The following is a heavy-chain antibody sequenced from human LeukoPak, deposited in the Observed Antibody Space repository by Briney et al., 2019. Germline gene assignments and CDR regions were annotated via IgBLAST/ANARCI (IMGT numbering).Heavy chain of an antibody. Sequence: SETLSLTCAVSGGSISSSNWWSWVGQPPGKGLEWIEEIYHSGSTNYNPSLKSRVTISVDKSKNQFSLKLSSVTAADTAVYYCARGSRGYSYGGTFDYWGQGTLVTVSS. J-gene: IGHJ4*02. CDR2: IYHSGST. CDR1: GGSISSSNW. CDR3: ARGSRGYSYGGTFDY. D-gene: IGHD5-18*01. V-gene: IGHV4-4*02.